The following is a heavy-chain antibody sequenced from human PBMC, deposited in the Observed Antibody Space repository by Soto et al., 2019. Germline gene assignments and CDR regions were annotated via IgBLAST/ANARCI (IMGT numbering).Heavy chain of an antibody. CDR2: ISTNGGTT. V-gene: IGHV3-23*01. D-gene: IGHD4-17*01. Sequence: GGSLRLSCAASGFTFSIYAMNWVRQAPGKGLEWVSVISTNGGTTYYADSVKGRFTISRDNSKNTLYLQMNSLRAEDTAVYYRARESHQDYDLLYYYYGMDVWGQGTTVTVSS. CDR3: ARESHQDYDLLYYYYGMDV. J-gene: IGHJ6*02. CDR1: GFTFSIYA.